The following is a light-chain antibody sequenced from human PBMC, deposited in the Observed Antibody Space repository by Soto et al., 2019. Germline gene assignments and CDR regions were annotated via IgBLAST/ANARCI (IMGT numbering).Light chain of an antibody. CDR2: SDD. Sequence: QSVLTQPPSASGTPGQTVTISCSGSSSNIGSNAVSWYQHFPGTAPKVLIYSDDQRPSGVPDRFSGSKSGTSASLAISGRQAEDEADYFCAAWGDSLNTWVFGGGTKLTVL. J-gene: IGLJ3*02. V-gene: IGLV1-44*01. CDR3: AAWGDSLNTWV. CDR1: SSNIGSNA.